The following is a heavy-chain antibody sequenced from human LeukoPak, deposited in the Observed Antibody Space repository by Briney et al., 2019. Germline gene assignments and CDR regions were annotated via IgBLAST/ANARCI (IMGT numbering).Heavy chain of an antibody. Sequence: SETLSLTCTVSGDSITSGGYYWSWIRQPPGKGLEWIGYIFYTGTTNYNFSLKSRLTISVDTSKNQFSLRLTSVTAADTAVYYCARGWGYFDYWGQGTLVTVSS. J-gene: IGHJ4*02. CDR3: ARGWGYFDY. CDR2: IFYTGTT. CDR1: GDSITSGGYY. D-gene: IGHD6-19*01. V-gene: IGHV4-61*08.